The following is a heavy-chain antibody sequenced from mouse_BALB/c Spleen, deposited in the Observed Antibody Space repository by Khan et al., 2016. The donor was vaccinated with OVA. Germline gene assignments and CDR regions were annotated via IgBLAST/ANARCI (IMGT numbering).Heavy chain of an antibody. CDR2: IWSSGST. D-gene: IGHD2-3*01. V-gene: IGHV2-5*01. Sequence: QVQLLQSGPGLVQPSQSLSITCTVSGFSLTSYGVHWVRQSPGKGLEWLGVIWSSGSTDYSTAFMSRLSITKDDSTSQVFFKMNTLQADDTAIYFCAIGNGSYVWYLDDWGAGTTVTVSS. CDR3: AIGNGSYVWYLDD. J-gene: IGHJ1*01. CDR1: GFSLTSYG.